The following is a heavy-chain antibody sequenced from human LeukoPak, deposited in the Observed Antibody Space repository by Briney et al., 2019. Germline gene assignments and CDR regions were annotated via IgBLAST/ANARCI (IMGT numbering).Heavy chain of an antibody. CDR1: GYTFTSYG. Sequence: ASVKVSCKASGYTFTSYGISWVRQAPGQGLEWMGWISAYNGNTNYAQKLQGRVTMTTDTSTSTAYMELGSLRSDDTAVYYCARDKGVVPAAMYYYYYYMDVWGKGTTVTVSS. V-gene: IGHV1-18*01. D-gene: IGHD2-2*01. J-gene: IGHJ6*03. CDR2: ISAYNGNT. CDR3: ARDKGVVPAAMYYYYYYMDV.